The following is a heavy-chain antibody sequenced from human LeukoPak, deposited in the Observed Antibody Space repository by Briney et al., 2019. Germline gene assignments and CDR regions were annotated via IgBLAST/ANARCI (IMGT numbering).Heavy chain of an antibody. CDR3: ARDNGCSGGSCYRWFDP. CDR2: IYYSGST. D-gene: IGHD2-15*01. Sequence: SETLSLTCFVSGGSIGYYYWSWIRQPPGKGLEWIGYIYYSGSTNYNPSFKSRVTISVDTSKNQFSLKLSSVTAADTAVYYCARDNGCSGGSCYRWFDPWGQGTLVTVS. J-gene: IGHJ5*02. CDR1: GGSIGYYY. V-gene: IGHV4-59*01.